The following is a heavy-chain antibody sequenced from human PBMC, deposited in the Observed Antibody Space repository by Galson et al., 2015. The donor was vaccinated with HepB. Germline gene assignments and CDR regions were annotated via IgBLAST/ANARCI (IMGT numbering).Heavy chain of an antibody. CDR1: GVTFSSYA. V-gene: IGHV1-69*06. Sequence: SVKVSCKVSGVTFSSYAISWVRQAPGQGLEWMGGIIPNFGTANYAQKFQGRVTITADKSTSTAYMELSSLRSEDTAVYYCARDSGDWGGFDPWGQGTLVTVSS. CDR3: ARDSGDWGGFDP. CDR2: IIPNFGTA. J-gene: IGHJ5*02. D-gene: IGHD2-21*01.